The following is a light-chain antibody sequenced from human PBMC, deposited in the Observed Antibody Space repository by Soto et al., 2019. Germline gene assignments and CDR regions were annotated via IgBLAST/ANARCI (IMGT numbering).Light chain of an antibody. CDR3: QQSYSTPLT. J-gene: IGKJ4*01. V-gene: IGKV1-39*01. CDR2: AAS. CDR1: QSISSY. Sequence: DIQMTQSPSSLSAYVGDRVTITCRAGQSISSYLNWYQQKPGKAPKLLIYAASSLQSGVPSRFSGSGSGTDFTLTISSLQPEDFATYYCQQSYSTPLTFGGGTKVDIK.